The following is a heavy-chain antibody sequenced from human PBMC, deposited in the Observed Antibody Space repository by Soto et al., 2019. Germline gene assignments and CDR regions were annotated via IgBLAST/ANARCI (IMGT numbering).Heavy chain of an antibody. D-gene: IGHD3-3*01. J-gene: IGHJ3*02. V-gene: IGHV1-2*04. CDR2: INPNSGGT. CDR3: ARASSITIFGVVSAVDAFDI. CDR1: GYTFTGYY. Sequence: ASVKVSCTASGYTFTGYYMHWVRQAPGQGLEWMGWINPNSGGTNYAQKFQGWVTMTRDTSISTAYMELSRLRSDDTAVYYCARASSITIFGVVSAVDAFDIWGQGTMVTVSS.